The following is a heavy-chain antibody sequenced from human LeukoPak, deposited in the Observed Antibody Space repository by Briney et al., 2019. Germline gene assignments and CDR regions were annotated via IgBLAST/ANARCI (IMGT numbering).Heavy chain of an antibody. Sequence: PSETLSLTCTVSGXSISSSCDWSWIRQPPGKGLEWIGYIYYSGSTNYNPSLKSRVTISVDTSKNQFSLKLSSVTAADTAVYYCASGSYYFDYWGQGTLVTVSS. CDR2: IYYSGST. CDR3: ASGSYYFDY. V-gene: IGHV4-61*01. D-gene: IGHD1-26*01. CDR1: GXSISSSCD. J-gene: IGHJ4*02.